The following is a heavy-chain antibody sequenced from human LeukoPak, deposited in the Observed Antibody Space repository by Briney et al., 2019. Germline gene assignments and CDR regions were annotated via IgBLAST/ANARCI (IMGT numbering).Heavy chain of an antibody. D-gene: IGHD3-9*01. V-gene: IGHV1-24*01. J-gene: IGHJ4*02. CDR3: ATSNDILTGYPLYYFDY. Sequence: ASVKVSCKVSGYTLTELSMHWVRQAPGKGLEWMGGLDPEDGETIYAQKFQGRVTMTEDTSTDTAYMELSSLRSEDTAVYYCATSNDILTGYPLYYFDYWGQGTLVTVSS. CDR1: GYTLTELS. CDR2: LDPEDGET.